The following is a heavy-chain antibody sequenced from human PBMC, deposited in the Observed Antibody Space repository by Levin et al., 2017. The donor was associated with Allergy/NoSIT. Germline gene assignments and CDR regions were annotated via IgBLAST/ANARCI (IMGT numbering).Heavy chain of an antibody. CDR3: ASFQAVASTAMHAFDI. J-gene: IGHJ3*02. V-gene: IGHV6-1*01. CDR2: TYYRSKWYN. D-gene: IGHD6-19*01. Sequence: SQTLSLTCAISGDSVSSNSAAWRWIRHSPSRGLEWLGRTYYRSKWYNDYAVSVKSRITINPDTSQNQFSLQLNSVTPEDTAVYYCASFQAVASTAMHAFDIWDQGTMVTVSS. CDR1: GDSVSSNSAA.